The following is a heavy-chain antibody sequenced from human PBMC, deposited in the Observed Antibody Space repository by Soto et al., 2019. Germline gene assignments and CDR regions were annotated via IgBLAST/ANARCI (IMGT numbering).Heavy chain of an antibody. CDR2: INAGNGNT. D-gene: IGHD3-16*01. CDR3: ARDLRRGGVGYGMDI. CDR1: GFAFTSYA. Sequence: QVQLVQSGAEVKTPGASVKISCKASGFAFTSYAIHWVRQAPGQRLEWMGWINAGNGNTKYSHKLQGSVTITRDTSASTAYMELSGLRSEDTAVYYCARDLRRGGVGYGMDIWGQGTTVTVSS. V-gene: IGHV1-3*01. J-gene: IGHJ6*02.